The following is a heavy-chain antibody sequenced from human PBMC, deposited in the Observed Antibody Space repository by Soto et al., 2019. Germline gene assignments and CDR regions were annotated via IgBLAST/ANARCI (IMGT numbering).Heavy chain of an antibody. J-gene: IGHJ4*02. CDR3: ARVRYFDWLLFSYFDY. D-gene: IGHD3-9*01. Sequence: SVKVSCKASGGTFSSYAISWVLQAPGQGLEWMGGIIPIFGTANYAQKFQGRVTITADESTSTAYIELSSLRSEDTAVYYCARVRYFDWLLFSYFDYWCQGTLVTVST. CDR2: IIPIFGTA. V-gene: IGHV1-69*13. CDR1: GGTFSSYA.